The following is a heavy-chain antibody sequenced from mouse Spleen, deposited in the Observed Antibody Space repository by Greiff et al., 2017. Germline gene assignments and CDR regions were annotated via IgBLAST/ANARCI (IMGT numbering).Heavy chain of an antibody. V-gene: IGHV2-2*01. Sequence: VKLVESGPGLVQPSQSPSITCTVSGFSLTSYGVHWVRQSPGKGLEWLGVIWSGGSTDYNAAFISRLSISKDNSKSQVFFKMNSLQADDTAIYYCASYDGSYWYFDVWGAGTTVTVSS. CDR1: GFSLTSYG. CDR2: IWSGGST. J-gene: IGHJ1*01. CDR3: ASYDGSYWYFDV. D-gene: IGHD2-3*01.